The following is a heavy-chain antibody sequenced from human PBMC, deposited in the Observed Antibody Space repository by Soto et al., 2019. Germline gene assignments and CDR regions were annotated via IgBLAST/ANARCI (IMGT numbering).Heavy chain of an antibody. CDR2: TTGTGGDT. CDR3: ARIRGYWYGLDV. CDR1: GFPLSTYG. V-gene: IGHV3-23*01. J-gene: IGHJ6*02. Sequence: EVQLLESGGGLVQPGGSLRLSCAASGFPLSTYGMSWVRQAPGKGLEWVSSTTGTGGDTYYADSVKGRFTSSRDNSNNMINLQMNSLRVEDTAVYYCARIRGYWYGLDVWGQGTTITVSS.